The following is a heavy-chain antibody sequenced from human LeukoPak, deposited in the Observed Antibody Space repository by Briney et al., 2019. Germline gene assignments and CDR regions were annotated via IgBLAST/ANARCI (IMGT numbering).Heavy chain of an antibody. CDR1: GFTFSSYE. Sequence: GGSLRLSCAASGFTFSSYEMNWVRQAPGKGLEWVSYISSSGSTIYYADSVKGRFTISRDNAKNSLYLQMNSLSAEDTAVYYCARGRFSSGWFLDPWGQGTLVTVSS. CDR2: ISSSGSTI. V-gene: IGHV3-48*03. D-gene: IGHD6-19*01. CDR3: ARGRFSSGWFLDP. J-gene: IGHJ5*02.